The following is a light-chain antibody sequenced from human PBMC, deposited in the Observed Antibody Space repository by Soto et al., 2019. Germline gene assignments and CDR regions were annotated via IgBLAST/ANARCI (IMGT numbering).Light chain of an antibody. J-gene: IGLJ1*01. CDR3: ISYTRSNTYV. CDR2: DVS. Sequence: SALTQPASVSGSPGQSITISCTGTSSDVGAYNFVSWHQQYPGKAPKLLIYDVSHRPSGISDRFSASKSGNTASLTISGLRAEDEADYYCISYTRSNTYVFGTGTKLTVL. V-gene: IGLV2-14*01. CDR1: SSDVGAYNF.